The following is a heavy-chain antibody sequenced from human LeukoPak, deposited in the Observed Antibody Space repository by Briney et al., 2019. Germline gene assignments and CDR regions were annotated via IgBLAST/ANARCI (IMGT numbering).Heavy chain of an antibody. V-gene: IGHV3-66*01. CDR3: ARRSAHSSAWHPSTFDI. D-gene: IGHD6-25*01. Sequence: GGSLRLSCAASGFTVSSNYMNWVRQAPGKGLEGVSIIYSGGTTYYADSVEGRFTISRDNSKSTLYLQMNSLRVEDTAVYYCARRSAHSSAWHPSTFDIWGQGTMVTVSS. CDR2: IYSGGTT. CDR1: GFTVSSNY. J-gene: IGHJ3*02.